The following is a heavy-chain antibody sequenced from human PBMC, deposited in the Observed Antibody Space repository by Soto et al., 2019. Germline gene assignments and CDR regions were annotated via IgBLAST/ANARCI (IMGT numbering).Heavy chain of an antibody. Sequence: SETLSLTCAVSGDSISSSFWWSWVRQPPGKGLEWIGEIYHTESTVYNPSLKSRVTISLDKSKNQFSLNLNSVTAADTAVYYCARYDFGTFDYWGRGTLVTVSS. CDR2: IYHTEST. V-gene: IGHV4-4*02. CDR3: ARYDFGTFDY. CDR1: GDSISSSFW. J-gene: IGHJ4*02. D-gene: IGHD4-17*01.